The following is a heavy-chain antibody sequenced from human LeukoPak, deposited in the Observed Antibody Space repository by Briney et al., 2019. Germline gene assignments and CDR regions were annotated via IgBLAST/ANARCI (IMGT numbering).Heavy chain of an antibody. J-gene: IGHJ4*02. D-gene: IGHD3-22*01. CDR1: GFTVSSNY. CDR3: ARAESTYYYDSSGYGGVFDY. Sequence: PGGSLRLSCAASGFTVSSNYMSWVRQAPGKGLEWVSVIYSGSSSTYYTDSVKGRFTISRDNSKNTLYLQMNSLRAEDTAVYYCARAESTYYYDSSGYGGVFDYWGQGTLVTVSS. CDR2: IYSGSSST. V-gene: IGHV3-53*05.